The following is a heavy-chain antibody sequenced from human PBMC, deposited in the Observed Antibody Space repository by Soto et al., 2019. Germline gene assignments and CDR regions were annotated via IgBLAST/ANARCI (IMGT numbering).Heavy chain of an antibody. D-gene: IGHD6-19*01. CDR1: GYSFTNYA. CDR3: ARDRGVAPPVAGNTHYFYYMDV. Sequence: QDQLVQSGVEVKKPGASVKVSCKASGYSFTNYAITWVRQAPGQGFEWMGWISAYNGNTKYAQKLQGRVTMTTHASKSTAYLGLRSVTSDDTAVYYCARDRGVAPPVAGNTHYFYYMDVWGKGTTVTVSS. CDR2: ISAYNGNT. J-gene: IGHJ6*03. V-gene: IGHV1-18*01.